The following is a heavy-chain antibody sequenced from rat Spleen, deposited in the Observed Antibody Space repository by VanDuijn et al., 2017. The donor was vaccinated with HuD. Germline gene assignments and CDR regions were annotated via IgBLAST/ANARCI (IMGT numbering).Heavy chain of an antibody. V-gene: IGHV3-1*01. J-gene: IGHJ2*01. CDR1: GYSITSNY. D-gene: IGHD1-9*01. CDR2: ISYSGAT. CDR3: ASITMGITTLDY. Sequence: EVQLQESGPGLVKPSQSLSLTCSVTGYSITSNYWGWIRKFPGNKMEWMGFISYSGATSYNPSLKSRISITRETSKNQFFLQLKSVTNEDTATYYCASITMGITTLDYWGQGVMVTVSS.